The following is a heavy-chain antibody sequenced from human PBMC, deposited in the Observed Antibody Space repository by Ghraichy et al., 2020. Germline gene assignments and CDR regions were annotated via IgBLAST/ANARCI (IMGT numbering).Heavy chain of an antibody. J-gene: IGHJ4*02. CDR2: INSDGSST. CDR3: ARVVGDWGYFDY. Sequence: LSLTCAASGFTFSSYWMHWVRQAPGKGLVWVSRINSDGSSTSYTDSVKGRFTISRDNAKNTLYLQMNSLRAEDTAVYYCARVVGDWGYFDYWGQGTLVTVSA. CDR1: GFTFSSYW. V-gene: IGHV3-74*01. D-gene: IGHD3-16*01.